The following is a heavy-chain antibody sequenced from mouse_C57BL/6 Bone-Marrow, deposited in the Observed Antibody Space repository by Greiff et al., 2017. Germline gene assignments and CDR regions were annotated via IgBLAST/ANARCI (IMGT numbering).Heavy chain of an antibody. CDR3: ATILLRYYYARDY. CDR2: IYPGAGDT. J-gene: IGHJ4*01. Sequence: QVQLQQSGAELVKPGASVKISCKASGYAFSSYWMNWVKQRPGKGLEWIGQIYPGAGDTNYNGKFKGKGTLTVDKSSSTAYMQLSNLTSEDSAVYFCATILLRYYYARDYWGQGTSVTVSS. D-gene: IGHD1-1*01. CDR1: GYAFSSYW. V-gene: IGHV1-80*01.